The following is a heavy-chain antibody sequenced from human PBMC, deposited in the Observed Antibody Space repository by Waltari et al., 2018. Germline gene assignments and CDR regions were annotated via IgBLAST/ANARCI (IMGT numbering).Heavy chain of an antibody. D-gene: IGHD6-13*01. V-gene: IGHV1-69*04. J-gene: IGHJ4*02. Sequence: QVQLVQSGAEVKKPGSSVKVSCKASGGTFSSYAISWVRQAPGQGLEWMGRIIPIHGIANYAQKFQGRGTITADKSTSTAYMELSSLRSEDTAVYYCAREGAGYSSSWYAFDYWGQGTLVTVSS. CDR3: AREGAGYSSSWYAFDY. CDR1: GGTFSSYA. CDR2: IIPIHGIA.